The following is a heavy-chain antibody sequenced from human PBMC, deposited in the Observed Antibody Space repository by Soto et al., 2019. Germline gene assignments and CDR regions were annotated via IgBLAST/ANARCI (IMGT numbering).Heavy chain of an antibody. V-gene: IGHV5-51*01. CDR2: IYPGNSDI. CDR1: GYSPTSYW. D-gene: IGHD3-10*02. CDR3: AKYHLYIRGVMHNGFDV. Sequence: GESLKISCKGSGYSPTSYWIAWVRQVPRKSLEMMGVIYPGNSDIRYSPSFQGEVTISADKSISTPYLQWSSLKASDTAIYYCAKYHLYIRGVMHNGFDVWGQGTVVTVSS. J-gene: IGHJ5*02.